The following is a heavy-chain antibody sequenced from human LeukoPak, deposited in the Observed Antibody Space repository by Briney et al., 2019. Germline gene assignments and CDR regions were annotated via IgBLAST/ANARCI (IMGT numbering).Heavy chain of an antibody. CDR3: ARGRGASYGYYFDY. CDR1: GYSISSGYY. D-gene: IGHD5-18*01. J-gene: IGHJ4*02. Sequence: PSETLSLTCTVSGYSISSGYYWGWIRQPPGKGLEWIGSIYHSGRTFYNPSLKSRVTISVDTSKNQFSLKLTSVTAADTAVYYCARGRGASYGYYFDYWGQGTLVTVSS. V-gene: IGHV4-38-2*02. CDR2: IYHSGRT.